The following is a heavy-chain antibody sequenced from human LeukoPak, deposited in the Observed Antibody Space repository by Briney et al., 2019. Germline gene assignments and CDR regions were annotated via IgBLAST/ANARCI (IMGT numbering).Heavy chain of an antibody. CDR2: IYYSGST. D-gene: IGHD1-26*01. Sequence: PPETLSLTCTVSGGSISSSSYYWGWIRQPPGKGLEWIGSIYYSGSTYYNPSLKSRVTISVDTSKNQFSLKLSSVTAADTAVYYCARQDFGIVGASDYWGQGTLVTVSS. CDR3: ARQDFGIVGASDY. CDR1: GGSISSSSYY. J-gene: IGHJ4*02. V-gene: IGHV4-39*01.